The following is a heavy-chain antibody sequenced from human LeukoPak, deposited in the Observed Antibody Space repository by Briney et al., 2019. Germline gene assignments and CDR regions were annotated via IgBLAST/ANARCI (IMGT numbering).Heavy chain of an antibody. CDR3: ATGGSSGWYHFEY. CDR2: INSDGSST. J-gene: IGHJ4*02. V-gene: IGHV3-74*01. D-gene: IGHD6-19*01. Sequence: GGSLRLSCAASGFSFSSYWMHWVRQAPGKGLVWVSRINSDGSSTIYADSVKGRFTISRDNAKNTLYLQMNSLRAEDTAVYYCATGGSSGWYHFEYWGQGTLVTVSS. CDR1: GFSFSSYW.